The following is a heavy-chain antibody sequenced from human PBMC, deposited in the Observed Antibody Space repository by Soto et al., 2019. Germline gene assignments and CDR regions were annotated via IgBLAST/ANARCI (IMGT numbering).Heavy chain of an antibody. Sequence: ASVKVSCKASGYTFTSYYMHWVRQAPGQGLEWMGIINPSGGSTSYAQKFQGRVTMTRDTSTSTVYMELSSLRSEDTAVYYCARVFGSSGLEPRGSYGMDVWGQGTTVTVSS. CDR3: ARVFGSSGLEPRGSYGMDV. D-gene: IGHD3-3*01. CDR1: GYTFTSYY. CDR2: INPSGGST. J-gene: IGHJ6*02. V-gene: IGHV1-46*01.